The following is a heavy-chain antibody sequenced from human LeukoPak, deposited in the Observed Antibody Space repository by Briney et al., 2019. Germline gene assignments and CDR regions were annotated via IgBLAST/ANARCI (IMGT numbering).Heavy chain of an antibody. V-gene: IGHV3-21*01. CDR3: ARGFDRWRSYFFRH. D-gene: IGHD1-26*01. CDR2: ISSSSSYI. Sequence: GGSLRLSCAASGSTFSSYSMNWVRQAPGKGLEWVSSISSSSSYIYYADSVKGRFTISRDNAKNSLYLQMNSLRAEDTAVYYCARGFDRWRSYFFRHRGQGTLVTVSS. J-gene: IGHJ1*01. CDR1: GSTFSSYS.